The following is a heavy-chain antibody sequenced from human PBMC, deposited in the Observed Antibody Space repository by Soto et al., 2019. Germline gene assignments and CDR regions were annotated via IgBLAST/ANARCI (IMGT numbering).Heavy chain of an antibody. CDR2: IYYTGTT. Sequence: SETLSLTCTVSGGSISSGANYWSWIRQHPGKGLEWIGYIYYTGTTYYSPSLKSRLTISLDTSKNQFSLKLTSVTAADTAVYYCARDAYNPDSSSRGGYYYYDMDVWGQGTTVTVSS. D-gene: IGHD6-6*01. V-gene: IGHV4-31*03. CDR3: ARDAYNPDSSSRGGYYYYDMDV. CDR1: GGSISSGANY. J-gene: IGHJ6*02.